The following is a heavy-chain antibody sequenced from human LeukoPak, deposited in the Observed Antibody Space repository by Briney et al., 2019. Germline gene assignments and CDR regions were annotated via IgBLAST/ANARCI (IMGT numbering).Heavy chain of an antibody. D-gene: IGHD3-22*01. Sequence: PSETLPLTCAVYGGSFSGYYWSWIRQPPGKGLEWIGEINHSGSTNYNPSLKSRVTISVDTSKNQFSLKLSSVTAADTAVYYCARESSGYAGFDYWGQGTLVTVSS. CDR1: GGSFSGYY. J-gene: IGHJ4*02. CDR3: ARESSGYAGFDY. V-gene: IGHV4-34*01. CDR2: INHSGST.